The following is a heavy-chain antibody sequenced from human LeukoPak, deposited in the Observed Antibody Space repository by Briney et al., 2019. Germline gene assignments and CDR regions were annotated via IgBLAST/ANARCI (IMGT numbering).Heavy chain of an antibody. J-gene: IGHJ6*02. CDR1: GESFSGYY. V-gene: IGHV4-34*01. CDR3: ARGPGTTISYYGMDV. Sequence: SETLSLTCAVYGESFSGYYWRWIRQPPGKGLEWIGEINHSGSTNYNPSLKSRLTISVDTSKNHLSLELSSVTDADTAVYYCARGPGTTISYYGMDVWGQGTTVTVSS. D-gene: IGHD1-7*01. CDR2: INHSGST.